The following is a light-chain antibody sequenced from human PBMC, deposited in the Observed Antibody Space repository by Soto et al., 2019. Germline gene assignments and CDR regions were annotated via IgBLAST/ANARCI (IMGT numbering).Light chain of an antibody. CDR3: AAWDDSLSVV. CDR2: RNN. Sequence: QSVLTQPPSASGTPGQRVNISCSGSSSNIGSNYVYWYRQFPGTAPKLLIQRNNQRPSGVPARFSGSKSGTSASLAISGLRSEDEADYYCAAWDDSLSVVFGGGTKLTVL. J-gene: IGLJ2*01. CDR1: SSNIGSNY. V-gene: IGLV1-47*01.